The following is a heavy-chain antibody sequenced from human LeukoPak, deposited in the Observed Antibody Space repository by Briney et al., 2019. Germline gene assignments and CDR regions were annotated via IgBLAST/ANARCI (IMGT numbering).Heavy chain of an antibody. CDR2: IYSGGST. J-gene: IGHJ6*02. Sequence: GGSLRLSCAASGFTVSSNYMSWVRQAPGKGLEWVSVIYSGGSTYYADSVKGRFTISRDNSKNTLYLQMNSLRAEDTAVYYCAREGSSSDYYYYGMDVWGQGTLVTVSS. CDR3: AREGSSSDYYYYGMDV. V-gene: IGHV3-53*01. D-gene: IGHD6-6*01. CDR1: GFTVSSNY.